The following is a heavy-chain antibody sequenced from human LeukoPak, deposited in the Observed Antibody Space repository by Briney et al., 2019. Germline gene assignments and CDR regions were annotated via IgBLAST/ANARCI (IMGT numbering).Heavy chain of an antibody. CDR3: TRDETYHYDGRGYRANVY. D-gene: IGHD3-22*01. V-gene: IGHV3-48*01. CDR2: ITGSSSAI. Sequence: GGSLRLSCAASGFTFSNYNMNWVRQAPGKGLEWVSYITGSSSAIYYANSVKGRFTISRDNAKNSLYLQMNSLRAEDTAVYYCTRDETYHYDGRGYRANVYWGQGTLVTVSS. J-gene: IGHJ4*02. CDR1: GFTFSNYN.